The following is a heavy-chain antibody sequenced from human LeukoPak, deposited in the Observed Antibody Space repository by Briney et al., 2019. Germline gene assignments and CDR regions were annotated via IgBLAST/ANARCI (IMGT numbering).Heavy chain of an antibody. CDR1: GGSISSGGYS. J-gene: IGHJ5*02. CDR3: ARGGYCSSTSCRGQGSWFDP. V-gene: IGHV4-30-2*06. Sequence: PSETLSLTCAVSGGSISSGGYSWSWIRQSPGKGLEWIGYIYHSGSTYYNPSLKSRVTISVDRSKNQFSLKLSSVTAADTAVYYCARGGYCSSTSCRGQGSWFDPWGQGTLVTVSS. CDR2: IYHSGST. D-gene: IGHD2-2*01.